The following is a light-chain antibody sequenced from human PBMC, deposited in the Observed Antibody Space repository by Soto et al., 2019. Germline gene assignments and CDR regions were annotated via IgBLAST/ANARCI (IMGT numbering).Light chain of an antibody. CDR2: GAS. V-gene: IGKV3-20*01. Sequence: EIVLTQSPGTLSLSPGEGATRSCRASQSVSSTYLAWYQQKAGQTPRLLIYGASSRATGIPDRFSGSGSGTDFTLTISRLEPEDFAVYYCQQYGSSGTFGQGTKVDIK. CDR1: QSVSSTY. J-gene: IGKJ1*01. CDR3: QQYGSSGT.